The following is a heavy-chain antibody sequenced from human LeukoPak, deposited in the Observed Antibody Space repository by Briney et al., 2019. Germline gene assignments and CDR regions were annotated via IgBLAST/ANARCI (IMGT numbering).Heavy chain of an antibody. J-gene: IGHJ5*02. CDR2: IYYSGST. CDR1: GGSISSGGYY. CDR3: ARDVGCSGGSCYSSWFDP. Sequence: SETLSLTCTVSGGSISSGGYYWSWIRQHPGKGLEWIGYIYYSGSTYYNPSLKSRVTISVDTPKNQFSLKLSSVTAADTAVYYCARDVGCSGGSCYSSWFDPWGQGTLVTVSS. V-gene: IGHV4-31*03. D-gene: IGHD2-15*01.